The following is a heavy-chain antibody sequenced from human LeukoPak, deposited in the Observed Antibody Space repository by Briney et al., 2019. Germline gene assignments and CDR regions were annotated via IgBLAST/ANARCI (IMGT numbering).Heavy chain of an antibody. D-gene: IGHD3-22*01. Sequence: PSETLPLTCTVSGGSISSGDYYWSWIRQPPGKGLEWIGYIYYSGSTYYNPSLKSRVTISVDTSKNQFSLKLSSVTAADTAVYYCASVPTSTYYYDSSGYWPGAFDIWGQGTMVTVSS. CDR1: GGSISSGDYY. V-gene: IGHV4-30-4*01. CDR2: IYYSGST. J-gene: IGHJ3*02. CDR3: ASVPTSTYYYDSSGYWPGAFDI.